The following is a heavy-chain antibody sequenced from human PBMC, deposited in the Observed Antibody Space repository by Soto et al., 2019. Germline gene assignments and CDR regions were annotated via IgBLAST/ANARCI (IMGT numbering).Heavy chain of an antibody. Sequence: PGGSLRLSCAASGFTFTSYWMSWVRQAPGKGLEWVANIKQDGSEKYFVDSVKGRFTISRDNAKNSLYLQMSSLRVEDTAVYYCASPRGGYYSYALDVCCQGTTVTLSS. J-gene: IGHJ6*02. D-gene: IGHD3-10*01. CDR2: IKQDGSEK. V-gene: IGHV3-7*01. CDR1: GFTFTSYW. CDR3: ASPRGGYYSYALDV.